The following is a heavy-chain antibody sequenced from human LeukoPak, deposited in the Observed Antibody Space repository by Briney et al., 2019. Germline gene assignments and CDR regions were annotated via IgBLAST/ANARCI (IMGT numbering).Heavy chain of an antibody. CDR2: IYSCDRT. J-gene: IGHJ4*02. D-gene: IGHD5-18*01. V-gene: IGHV3-66*01. Sequence: GGSLRLSCAASLFTVNNLYMSWVRQPPGKGRKCVSVIYSCDRTYYADSVKGSFTISRDTYKNTVYLQMNSLRPEETAVYYCARDGEYSDGYGFDYWGQGTLVTVSS. CDR3: ARDGEYSDGYGFDY. CDR1: LFTVNNLY.